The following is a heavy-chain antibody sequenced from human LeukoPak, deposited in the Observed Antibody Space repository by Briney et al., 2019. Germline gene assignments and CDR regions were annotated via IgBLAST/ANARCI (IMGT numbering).Heavy chain of an antibody. CDR2: IRYDGSNK. CDR1: GFTFSSYG. J-gene: IGHJ6*03. CDR3: AKDLRSSSWYDYYYYYMDV. Sequence: GGSLRLSCAASGFTFSSYGMHWVRQAPGKGLEWVAFIRYDGSNKYYADSVKGRFTISRDNSKNTLYLQMNSLRAEDTAVYYCAKDLRSSSWYDYYYYYMDVWGKGTTVTVSS. V-gene: IGHV3-30*02. D-gene: IGHD6-13*01.